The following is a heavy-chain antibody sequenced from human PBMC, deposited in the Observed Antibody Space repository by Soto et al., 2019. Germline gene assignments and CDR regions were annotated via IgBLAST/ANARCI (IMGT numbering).Heavy chain of an antibody. CDR3: TRDGYPFALDV. CDR1: GFTFSTYW. Sequence: GGSLRLSCAASGFTFSTYWMSWVRQAPGKGLEWVANIKTDESEKYYVDSVRGRFTTSRANARNFFYLQINSLTGEDTAVYYCTRDGYPFALDVWGRGTSGTVSS. J-gene: IGHJ6*02. CDR2: IKTDESEK. V-gene: IGHV3-7*03. D-gene: IGHD5-12*01.